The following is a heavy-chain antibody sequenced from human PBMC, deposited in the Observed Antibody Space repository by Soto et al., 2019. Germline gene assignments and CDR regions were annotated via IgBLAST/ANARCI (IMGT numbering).Heavy chain of an antibody. J-gene: IGHJ2*01. CDR2: IYYSGST. D-gene: IGHD3-22*01. CDR3: ARGYYYDSSGYYYYWYFDL. CDR1: GGSISSYY. Sequence: SETLSLTCSVSGGSISSYYCSWFRQPPGKGLEWIGYIYYSGSTNYNPSLKSRVTISVDTSKNQFSLKLSSVTAADTAVYYCARGYYYDSSGYYYYWYFDLWGRGTLVTVSS. V-gene: IGHV4-59*01.